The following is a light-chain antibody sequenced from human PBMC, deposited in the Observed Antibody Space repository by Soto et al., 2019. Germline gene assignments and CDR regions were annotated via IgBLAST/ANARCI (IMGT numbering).Light chain of an antibody. J-gene: IGKJ4*01. Sequence: DIVMPQSPLSLPVTPGEPASISCRSSQSLLHINGYNYLDWYLQKPGQSPQLLIYLGSNRASGVPDRFSGSGSGTDFTLKISRVEAEDVGVYYCMQALQTPLTLGGGTKVELK. V-gene: IGKV2-28*01. CDR3: MQALQTPLT. CDR2: LGS. CDR1: QSLLHINGYNY.